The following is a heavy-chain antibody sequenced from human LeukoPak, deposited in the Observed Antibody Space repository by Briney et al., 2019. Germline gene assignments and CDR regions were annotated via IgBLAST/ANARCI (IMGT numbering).Heavy chain of an antibody. V-gene: IGHV3-21*04. CDR3: ARAAYYYGSGSYYRLDY. CDR1: GFTFSSYA. D-gene: IGHD3-10*01. J-gene: IGHJ4*02. Sequence: GGSLRLSCAASGFTFSSYAMTWVRQAPGKGLEWVSSISSSSNYINYGDSVKGRFTISRDNAKYSLYLQMNSLRAEDTAVYYCARAAYYYGSGSYYRLDYWGQGTLVTVSS. CDR2: ISSSSNYI.